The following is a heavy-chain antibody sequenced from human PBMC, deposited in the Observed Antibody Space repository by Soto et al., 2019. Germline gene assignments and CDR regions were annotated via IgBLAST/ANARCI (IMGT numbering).Heavy chain of an antibody. CDR2: INPQTGGT. Sequence: QVQLVQSGAEVKTPGASVRVSCKASGYTFTGYYIHWVREAPGQGLEWMGWINPQTGGTSYAQKFQGRVTLPRDTSINTAYLQLSRLRFDAAAVYFCARERYQVISDGMDVWGQGTTVTVSS. CDR1: GYTFTGYY. J-gene: IGHJ6*02. CDR3: ARERYQVISDGMDV. D-gene: IGHD2-2*01. V-gene: IGHV1-2*02.